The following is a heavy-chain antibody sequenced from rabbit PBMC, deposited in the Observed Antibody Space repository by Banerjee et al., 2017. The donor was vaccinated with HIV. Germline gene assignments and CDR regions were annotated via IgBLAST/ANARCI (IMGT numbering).Heavy chain of an antibody. V-gene: IGHV1S40*01. Sequence: QSLEESGGDLVKPGASLTLTCTASGFSFSNNYYMCWVRQAPGKGLEWIACIYGGSNGSTYYASWAKGRFTISKTSSTTVTLQMTSLTAADTATYFCARVDYVGVGDLWGPGTLVTV. J-gene: IGHJ6*01. CDR3: ARVDYVGVGDL. D-gene: IGHD4-2*01. CDR1: GFSFSNNYY. CDR2: IYGGSNGST.